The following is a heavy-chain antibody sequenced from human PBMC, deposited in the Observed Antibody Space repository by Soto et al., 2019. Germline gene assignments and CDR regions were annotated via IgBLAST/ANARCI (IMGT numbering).Heavy chain of an antibody. V-gene: IGHV1-46*03. Sequence: ASVKVSCKASGYTFTSYYMHWVLQAPGQGLEWMGIINPSGGSTSYAQKFQGRVTMTRDTSTSTVYMELSSLRSEDTAVYYCARMGVLRFLEWHYAFDIWGQGTMVTVSS. D-gene: IGHD3-3*01. CDR1: GYTFTSYY. CDR2: INPSGGST. CDR3: ARMGVLRFLEWHYAFDI. J-gene: IGHJ3*02.